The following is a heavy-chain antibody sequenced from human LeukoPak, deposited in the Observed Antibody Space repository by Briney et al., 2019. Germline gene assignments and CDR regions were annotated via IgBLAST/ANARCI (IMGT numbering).Heavy chain of an antibody. J-gene: IGHJ5*02. D-gene: IGHD2-15*01. CDR2: IYYSGST. V-gene: IGHV4-59*01. CDR1: GGSISSYY. CDR3: ARDNLGYCSGGSCYSDWFDP. Sequence: PSETLSLTCTVSGGSISSYYCSWIRQPPGKGLEWMGYIYYSGSTNYNPSLKSRVTISVDTSKNQFSLKLSSVTAADTAVYYCARDNLGYCSGGSCYSDWFDPWGQGTLVTVSS.